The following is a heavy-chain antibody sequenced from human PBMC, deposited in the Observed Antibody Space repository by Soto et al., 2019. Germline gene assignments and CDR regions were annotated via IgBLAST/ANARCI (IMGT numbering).Heavy chain of an antibody. CDR3: ARLGESDETSDYYYGMDV. CDR2: IYPGDSDT. J-gene: IGHJ6*02. Sequence: GASLKISCKGSGYSFTSDWIGWVRQMPGKGLEWMGIIYPGDSDTRYSPSFQGQVTISADKSISTAYLQWSSLKASDTAMYYCARLGESDETSDYYYGMDVWGQGTTVTVSS. D-gene: IGHD3-16*01. V-gene: IGHV5-51*01. CDR1: GYSFTSDW.